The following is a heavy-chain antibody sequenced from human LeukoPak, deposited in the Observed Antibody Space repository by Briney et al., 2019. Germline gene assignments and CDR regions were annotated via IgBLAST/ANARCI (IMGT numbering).Heavy chain of an antibody. CDR3: AGDYGEHYYGMDV. D-gene: IGHD4-17*01. J-gene: IGHJ6*02. Sequence: PGRSLRLSCAASGLTFSSYGMLWVRQAPGKGLEWVAVIWYDGSNKCYADSVKGRFTISRDNSKNTLYLQMNSLRAEDTAVYYCAGDYGEHYYGMDVWGQGTTVTVSS. V-gene: IGHV3-33*01. CDR2: IWYDGSNK. CDR1: GLTFSSYG.